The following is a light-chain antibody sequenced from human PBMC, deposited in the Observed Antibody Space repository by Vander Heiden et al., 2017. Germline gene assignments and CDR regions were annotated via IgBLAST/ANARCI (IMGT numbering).Light chain of an antibody. CDR3: QQSYSTPRT. J-gene: IGKJ4*01. CDR2: AAS. CDR1: QSISSY. Sequence: IHLTQPPSSLSASVGDRVTITCRASQSISSYLNWYQQKPGKAPKLLIYAASSLQSGVPSRFSGSGSGTDFTLTISSLQPEDFATYYCQQSYSTPRTFGGGTKVEIK. V-gene: IGKV1-39*01.